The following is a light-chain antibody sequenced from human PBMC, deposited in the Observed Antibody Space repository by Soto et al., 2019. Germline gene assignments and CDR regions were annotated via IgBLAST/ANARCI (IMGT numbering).Light chain of an antibody. CDR1: QSLVYSDGNTS. J-gene: IGKJ1*01. Sequence: DVVMTQSPLSLPVTLGQPASISCRSSQSLVYSDGNTSLNWFQQRPGQSPRRLIYKVSNRDSGGQDRFSGSGAGTGFTLKTSRVEAEDVGVYYCMQGTHWPPRTFGQGTKVESK. CDR2: KVS. CDR3: MQGTHWPPRT. V-gene: IGKV2-30*01.